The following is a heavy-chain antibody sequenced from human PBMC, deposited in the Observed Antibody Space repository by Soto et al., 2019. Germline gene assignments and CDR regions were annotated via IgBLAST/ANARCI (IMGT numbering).Heavy chain of an antibody. V-gene: IGHV1-24*01. Sequence: QVQLVQSGAEVKKPGASVKVSCKVSGHTLSDFSMHWVRQAPGRGLEWMGGFDSEDGDPIYAQNFQGRVTMTEDSSTDTAYMELSSLGSEDTAMYYCATDLLTAVAGEEGYWGQGTLVTVSS. CDR2: FDSEDGDP. CDR3: ATDLLTAVAGEEGY. CDR1: GHTLSDFS. J-gene: IGHJ4*02. D-gene: IGHD6-19*01.